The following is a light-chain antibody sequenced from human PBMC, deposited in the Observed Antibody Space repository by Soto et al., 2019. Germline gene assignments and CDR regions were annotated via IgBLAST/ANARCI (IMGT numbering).Light chain of an antibody. CDR2: AAS. CDR3: QKYDGAPLT. J-gene: IGKJ4*01. CDR1: QDINIY. V-gene: IGKV1-27*01. Sequence: DIPMTQSPSSLSASVGDRVTITCRAGQDINIYLAWYQQKPGKVPKLLISAASTLQSGVPSRFSGSGSGTDFTLTISSLQPEDVANYYCQKYDGAPLTFGGGTKVEIK.